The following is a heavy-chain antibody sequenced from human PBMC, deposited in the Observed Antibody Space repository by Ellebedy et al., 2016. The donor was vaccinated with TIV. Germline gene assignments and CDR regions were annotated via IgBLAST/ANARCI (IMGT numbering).Heavy chain of an antibody. CDR1: GYSFTDYD. CDR2: TNPNSGNT. Sequence: AASVKVSCKASGYSFTDYDINWVRQATGQGLEWMGWTNPNSGNTAHARAFQGRVTVTRDLSISTVYMELSSLTSEDTAVYYCARRRQGSGITDFWGQGTMVTASS. D-gene: IGHD3-10*01. CDR3: ARRRQGSGITDF. V-gene: IGHV1-8*02. J-gene: IGHJ4*02.